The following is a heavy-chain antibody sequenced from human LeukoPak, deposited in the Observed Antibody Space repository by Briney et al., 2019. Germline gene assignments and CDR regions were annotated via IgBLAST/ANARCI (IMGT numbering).Heavy chain of an antibody. CDR1: GFTFSSYG. CDR3: AKDGGTGTTECDY. V-gene: IGHV3-30*18. D-gene: IGHD1-7*01. J-gene: IGHJ4*02. Sequence: GGSLRLSCAASGFTFSSYGMHWVRQAPGKGLEWVAVISYDGSNKYYADSGKGRFTISRDNSKNTLYLQMNSMRAEDTAVYYCAKDGGTGTTECDYWGQGTLVTVSS. CDR2: ISYDGSNK.